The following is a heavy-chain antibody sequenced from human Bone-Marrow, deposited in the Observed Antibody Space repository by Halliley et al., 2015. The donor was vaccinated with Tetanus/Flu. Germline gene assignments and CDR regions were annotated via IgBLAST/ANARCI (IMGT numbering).Heavy chain of an antibody. V-gene: IGHV3-7*03. D-gene: IGHD3-16*02. Sequence: AVSGFTFSTYWMSWVRQAPGKGLEWVANIKQDGSERYYGDSVKGRFTITRDNAKNSLNLQMNSLRAEDTALYYCARVDGAWGTYRLSYWGQGTLVTVSS. J-gene: IGHJ4*02. CDR1: GFTFSTYW. CDR3: ARVDGAWGTYRLSY. CDR2: IKQDGSER.